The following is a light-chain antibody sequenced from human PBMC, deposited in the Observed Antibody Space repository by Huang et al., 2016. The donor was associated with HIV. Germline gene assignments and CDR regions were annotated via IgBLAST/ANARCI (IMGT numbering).Light chain of an antibody. CDR2: GAS. Sequence: IVLTQSPGTLSLSPGERATLSCRASQRVNSNFLAWYQQTPGQSPRLLICGASSRATGSPERFSGSGSGTECTLTISRLEPEDVAVYYCQQYGSSPKTFGQGTKVEIK. CDR3: QQYGSSPKT. V-gene: IGKV3-20*01. J-gene: IGKJ1*01. CDR1: QRVNSNF.